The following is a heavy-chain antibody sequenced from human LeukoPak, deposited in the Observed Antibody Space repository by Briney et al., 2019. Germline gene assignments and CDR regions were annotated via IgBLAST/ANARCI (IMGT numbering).Heavy chain of an antibody. Sequence: GGSLRLSCAASGFTFSNAWMSWVRQAPGKGLEWVSAISGSGGSTYYADSVKGRFTISRDNSKNTLYLQMNSLRAEDTAVYYCAKESLSASGVLDYWGQGTLVTVSS. CDR3: AKESLSASGVLDY. CDR1: GFTFSNAW. D-gene: IGHD7-27*01. CDR2: ISGSGGST. V-gene: IGHV3-23*01. J-gene: IGHJ4*02.